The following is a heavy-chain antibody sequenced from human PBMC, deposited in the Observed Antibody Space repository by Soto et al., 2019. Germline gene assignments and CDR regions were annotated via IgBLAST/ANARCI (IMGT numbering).Heavy chain of an antibody. CDR3: ARGRTVRNYADDSSDYFYFFDY. J-gene: IGHJ4*02. D-gene: IGHD3-22*01. V-gene: IGHV4-59*01. Sequence: SETLSLTCTVSGDSIITFYCGWMRHSPVKEREWIGYVYYTGSTNYNPSLKSRVTISVDRSKNQFSLKLTSANAADTAVYYCARGRTVRNYADDSSDYFYFFDYWGQGTQVTVSS. CDR2: VYYTGST. CDR1: GDSIITFY.